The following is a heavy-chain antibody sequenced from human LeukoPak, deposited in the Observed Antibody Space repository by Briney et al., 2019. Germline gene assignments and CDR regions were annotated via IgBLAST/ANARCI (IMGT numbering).Heavy chain of an antibody. CDR3: ARSPVRHIVVVIKHYWYFDL. D-gene: IGHD3-22*01. J-gene: IGHJ2*01. V-gene: IGHV4-59*01. Sequence: SETLSLTCTVSGGSISSYYWSWIRQPPGKGLEWIGYIYYSGSTNYNPSLKSRVTISVDTSKNQFSLKLSSVTAADTAVYYCARSPVRHIVVVIKHYWYFDLWGRGTLVTVSS. CDR1: GGSISSYY. CDR2: IYYSGST.